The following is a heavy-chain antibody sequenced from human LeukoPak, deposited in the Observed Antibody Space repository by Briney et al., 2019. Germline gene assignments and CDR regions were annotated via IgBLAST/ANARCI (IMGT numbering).Heavy chain of an antibody. Sequence: SQTLSLTCAISGDSVSSKNGAWNWIRQSPSRGLEWLGRTYYRSQWYNEDAVSMEGRITINPDTSKNQFSLQLNSVTPEDTAVYYCARDLGNTGWYTFDYWGQGTLVTVSS. CDR2: TYYRSQWYN. D-gene: IGHD6-19*01. CDR3: ARDLGNTGWYTFDY. CDR1: GDSVSSKNGA. V-gene: IGHV6-1*01. J-gene: IGHJ4*02.